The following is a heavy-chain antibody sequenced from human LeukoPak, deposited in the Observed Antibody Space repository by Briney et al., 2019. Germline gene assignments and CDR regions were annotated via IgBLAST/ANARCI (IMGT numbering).Heavy chain of an antibody. Sequence: PSETLSLTCAVYGGSFSGYYWSWIRQPPGKGLEWIGEINHSGSTNYNPSLKSRVTISVDTSKNQFSLKLSSVTAADTAVYYCASKNAEYFQHWGQGTLVTVSS. V-gene: IGHV4-34*01. J-gene: IGHJ1*01. CDR3: ASKNAEYFQH. CDR1: GGSFSGYY. CDR2: INHSGST.